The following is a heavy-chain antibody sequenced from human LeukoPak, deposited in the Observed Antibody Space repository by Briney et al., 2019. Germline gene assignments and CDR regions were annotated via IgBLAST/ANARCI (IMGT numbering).Heavy chain of an antibody. CDR3: TRGSIAYYYMDV. CDR1: GGSFSGYY. CDR2: IYYSGST. D-gene: IGHD3-22*01. Sequence: PSETLSLTCAVYGGSFSGYYWSWIRQPPGKGLEWIGNIYYSGSTNYNPSLKSRVTISVDTSKNQFSLKLSSVTAADTAVYYCTRGSIAYYYMDVWGKGTTVTISS. J-gene: IGHJ6*03. V-gene: IGHV4-59*01.